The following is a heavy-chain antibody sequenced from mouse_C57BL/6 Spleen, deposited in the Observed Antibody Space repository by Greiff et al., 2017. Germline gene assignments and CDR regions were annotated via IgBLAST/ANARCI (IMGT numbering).Heavy chain of an antibody. CDR2: IHPNSGST. Sequence: VQLQQPGAELVKPGASVKLSCKASGYTFTSYWMHWVKQRPGQGLEWIGMIHPNSGSTNYNEKFKSKATLTVDKSSSTAYMQLSSLTSEDSAVYYCAEITTGRYFDVWGTGTTVTVSS. CDR1: GYTFTSYW. CDR3: AEITTGRYFDV. D-gene: IGHD1-1*01. V-gene: IGHV1-64*01. J-gene: IGHJ1*03.